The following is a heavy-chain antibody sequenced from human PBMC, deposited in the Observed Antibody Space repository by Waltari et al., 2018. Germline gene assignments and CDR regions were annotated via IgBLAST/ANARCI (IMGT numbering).Heavy chain of an antibody. CDR2: INHSGST. D-gene: IGHD3-10*01. V-gene: IGHV4-34*01. CDR3: ARGGPRYPGRGEYYYYYGMDV. CDR1: GGSFCGSY. Sequence: QVQLQQWGAGLLKPSETLSLTCAVYGGSFCGSYCSWIRQPPGKGLEWIGEINHSGSTNYNPSLKSRVTISVETSKNQFSLKLSSVTAADTAVYYCARGGPRYPGRGEYYYYYGMDVWGQGTTVTVSS. J-gene: IGHJ6*02.